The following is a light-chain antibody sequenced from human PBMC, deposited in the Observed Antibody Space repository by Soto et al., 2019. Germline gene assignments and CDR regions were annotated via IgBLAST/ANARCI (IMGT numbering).Light chain of an antibody. CDR2: GAS. V-gene: IGKV3-20*01. CDR1: HSVSNNY. J-gene: IGKJ1*01. CDR3: QQYNSYPWT. Sequence: EIVLTQSPGTLSLSPGERATLSCRASHSVSNNYLAWYQQKPGQAPRLLIYGASNRATGIPDRFSGSGSGTDFTLTINSLQPGDSATYYCQQYNSYPWTFGRGTKVDIK.